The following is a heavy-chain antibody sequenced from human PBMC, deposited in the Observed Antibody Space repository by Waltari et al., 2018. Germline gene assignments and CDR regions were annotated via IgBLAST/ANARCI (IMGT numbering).Heavy chain of an antibody. D-gene: IGHD6-13*01. J-gene: IGHJ6*02. CDR2: ISSSSSDI. V-gene: IGHV3-21*01. CDR1: GFTFSSYS. CDR3: ARVAAGLRSYYYYYGMDV. Sequence: EVQLVESGGGLVKPGGSLRLSCAASGFTFSSYSMNWVRQAPGQGLEWVSSISSSSSDIYYADSVKGRCTISRDNATSSLYLQMHSLRAEDTAVYYCARVAAGLRSYYYYYGMDVWGQGTTVTVSS.